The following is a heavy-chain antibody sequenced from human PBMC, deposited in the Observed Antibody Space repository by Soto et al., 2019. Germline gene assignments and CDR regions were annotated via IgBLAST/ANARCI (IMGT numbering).Heavy chain of an antibody. V-gene: IGHV1-18*01. D-gene: IGHD3-10*01. Sequence: QVQLVQSGAEVKEPGASVKVSCKASGYTFTSYGLSWVRQAPGQGLEWMGWINVNNGNTNYAQKVQGRVTMTTDTSTSAAYMEVRTLRSDDTAVYYGARDGFGSGSYYLHWGQGTLVTVSS. J-gene: IGHJ4*02. CDR1: GYTFTSYG. CDR2: INVNNGNT. CDR3: ARDGFGSGSYYLH.